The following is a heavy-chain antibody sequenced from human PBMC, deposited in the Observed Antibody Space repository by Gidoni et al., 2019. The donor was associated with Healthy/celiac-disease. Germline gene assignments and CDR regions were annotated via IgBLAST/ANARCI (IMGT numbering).Heavy chain of an antibody. Sequence: EVQLVESGGVVVQPGGSLRLSCAASGFTFDDYTMHWVRQAPGKGLEWVSLISWDGGSTYYADSVKGRFTISRDNSKNSLYLQMNSLRTEDTALYYCAKPQYGDYGHDAFDIWGQGTMVTVSS. CDR2: ISWDGGST. J-gene: IGHJ3*02. CDR3: AKPQYGDYGHDAFDI. V-gene: IGHV3-43*01. CDR1: GFTFDDYT. D-gene: IGHD4-17*01.